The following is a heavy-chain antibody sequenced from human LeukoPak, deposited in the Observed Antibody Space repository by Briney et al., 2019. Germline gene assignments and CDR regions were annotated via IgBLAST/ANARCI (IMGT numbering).Heavy chain of an antibody. D-gene: IGHD6-19*01. CDR3: AKPTRRAVAGTEIDY. V-gene: IGHV3-20*04. J-gene: IGHJ4*02. CDR2: INWNGGST. CDR1: GFTFDDYG. Sequence: GGSLRLSCAASGFTFDDYGMSWVRQAPGKGLEWVSGINWNGGSTGYADSVKGRFTISRDNAKNSLYLQMNSLRAEDTALYYCAKPTRRAVAGTEIDYWGQGTLVTVSS.